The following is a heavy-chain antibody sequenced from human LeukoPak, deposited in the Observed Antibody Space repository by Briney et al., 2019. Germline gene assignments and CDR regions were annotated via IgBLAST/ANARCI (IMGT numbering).Heavy chain of an antibody. V-gene: IGHV3-53*01. CDR1: GVTLSSYA. CDR2: IYSGGST. D-gene: IGHD5-24*01. J-gene: IGHJ4*02. Sequence: GGPLRLSCAASGVTLSSYAMSWARQAPGKGLEWVSVIYSGGSTYYADSVKGRLTISRDNSKNTLYLQMNSLRAEDTAVYYCAREDGYNYYFDYWGQGTLVTVSS. CDR3: AREDGYNYYFDY.